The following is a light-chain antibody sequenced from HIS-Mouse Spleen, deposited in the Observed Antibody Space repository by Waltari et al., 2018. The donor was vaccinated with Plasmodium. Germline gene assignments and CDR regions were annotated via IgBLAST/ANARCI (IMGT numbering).Light chain of an antibody. Sequence: QSDLTQLASVSGSPGQSITISCTGTISDAGSYNLVPWYQQHPGKAPKLMIDEGSKRPSGGSNRFSGSKSGNTDSLTISGLQAEDEADYYCCSYAGSSTFVVFGGGTKLTVL. V-gene: IGLV2-23*03. CDR1: ISDAGSYNL. J-gene: IGLJ2*01. CDR2: EGS. CDR3: CSYAGSSTFVV.